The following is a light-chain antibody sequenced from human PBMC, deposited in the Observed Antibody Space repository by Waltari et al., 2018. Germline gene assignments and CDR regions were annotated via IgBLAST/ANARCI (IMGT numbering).Light chain of an antibody. CDR1: SSNIGDYNL. V-gene: IGLV2-23*02. CDR2: YVT. CDR3: CSYSTSGSWM. Sequence: QSALTQPASVSGSPGQSITIPCTGTSSNIGDYNLFSWFQHHPGKVPQLGGYYVTKRPSGISDRFSVSKSGNTASRTISTLQADDEADYYCCSYSTSGSWMFGGGTKVTVL. J-gene: IGLJ3*02.